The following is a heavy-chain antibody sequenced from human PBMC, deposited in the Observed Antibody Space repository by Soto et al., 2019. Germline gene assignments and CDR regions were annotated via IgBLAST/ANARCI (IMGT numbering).Heavy chain of an antibody. V-gene: IGHV4-34*01. D-gene: IGHD2-15*01. CDR3: ARGRIFCSGGSCYNWFDP. CDR2: INHSGST. CDR1: GGSFSGYY. J-gene: IGHJ5*02. Sequence: QVQLQQWGAGLLKPSETLSLTCAVYGGSFSGYYWNWIRQPPGKGLEWIGEINHSGSTNYNPSLKSRVTISVDTSKNQFSLKLSSVTAADTAVYYCARGRIFCSGGSCYNWFDPWGQGTLVTVSS.